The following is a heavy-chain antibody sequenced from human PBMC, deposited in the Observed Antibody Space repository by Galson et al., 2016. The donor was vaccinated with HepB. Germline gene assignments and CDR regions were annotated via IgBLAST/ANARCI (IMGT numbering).Heavy chain of an antibody. CDR1: GGTFGTYA. D-gene: IGHD3-22*01. CDR2: IIPNLGSP. CDR3: ARDHYFDSGGYHGWFDP. V-gene: IGHV1-69*13. J-gene: IGHJ5*02. Sequence: SVKVSCKASGGTFGTYAVSWVRQAPGQGPQWMGGIIPNLGSPTYAENFQGRVTITADDSTNTVYMELSRLTSDDTAFYYCARDHYFDSGGYHGWFDPWGQGTLVTVSS.